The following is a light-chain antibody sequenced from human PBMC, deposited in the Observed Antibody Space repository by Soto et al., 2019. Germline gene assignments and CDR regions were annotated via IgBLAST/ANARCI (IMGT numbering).Light chain of an antibody. CDR3: QKYNSAPHT. CDR2: AAP. V-gene: IGKV1-27*01. J-gene: IGKJ5*01. CDR1: QGISNY. Sequence: DIQMTQSPSSLSASVGDRVTITCRASQGISNYLAWYQQKPEKVPKLLIYAAPTLQSGVPSHFSGSGSGTDFTLTISSLQPDDVATYYCQKYNSAPHTFGEGTRLEIK.